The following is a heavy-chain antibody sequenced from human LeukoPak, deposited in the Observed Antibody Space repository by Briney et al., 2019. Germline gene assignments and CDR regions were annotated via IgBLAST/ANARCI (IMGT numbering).Heavy chain of an antibody. D-gene: IGHD6-19*01. CDR2: ISDSGTIT. Sequence: GGSLRLSCAASGFAFSNLAMGWVRQAPGKGLEWVSVISDSGTITDYADSVKGRFTISRDNSKNTLFLQMNSLRAEDTAVYYCAKDARRTSGWYFFDYWGQGTLVTVSS. J-gene: IGHJ4*02. CDR1: GFAFSNLA. V-gene: IGHV3-23*01. CDR3: AKDARRTSGWYFFDY.